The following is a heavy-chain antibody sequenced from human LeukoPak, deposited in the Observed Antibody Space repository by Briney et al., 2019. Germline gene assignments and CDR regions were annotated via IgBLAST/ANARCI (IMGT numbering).Heavy chain of an antibody. CDR2: IYYSGTT. V-gene: IGHV4-39*01. J-gene: IGHJ4*02. CDR3: ARTWKPVPFDY. D-gene: IGHD1-14*01. CDR1: GGSISSSDYY. Sequence: SETLSLTCSVSGGSISSSDYYWGWIRQPPGKGLEWIGSIYYSGTTYYNPSLKSRVIISVDTSKNQFSLKLSSVTAADTAVYYCARTWKPVPFDYWGQGTLVTVSS.